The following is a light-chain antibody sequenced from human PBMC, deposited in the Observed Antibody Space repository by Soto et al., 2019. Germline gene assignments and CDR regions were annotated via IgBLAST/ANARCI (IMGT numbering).Light chain of an antibody. J-gene: IGKJ1*01. CDR3: QQYRTYS. CDR1: ESISNW. V-gene: IGKV1-5*01. Sequence: IQLTQSPTTLPASVGDRVTLTCRASESISNWLAWYQQRPGTAPKLLIYHASILETAVPSRFSGNGSGTEFTLTIRSLQPGDFATYFRQQYRTYSFGQGSRVEIK. CDR2: HAS.